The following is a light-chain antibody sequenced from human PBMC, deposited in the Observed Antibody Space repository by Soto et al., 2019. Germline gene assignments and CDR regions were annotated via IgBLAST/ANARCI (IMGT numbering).Light chain of an antibody. J-gene: IGLJ3*02. CDR1: SSDVGGSKS. CDR2: DVS. V-gene: IGLV2-14*03. Sequence: QSALPQPASVSGSPGQSITISCTGTSSDVGGSKSVSWYQQHPGKAPKLMIYDVSNRPSGVSNRFSGSKSGNTATLTISGLQAEDEADYYCSSYRSRATVVFGGGTKLTVL. CDR3: SSYRSRATVV.